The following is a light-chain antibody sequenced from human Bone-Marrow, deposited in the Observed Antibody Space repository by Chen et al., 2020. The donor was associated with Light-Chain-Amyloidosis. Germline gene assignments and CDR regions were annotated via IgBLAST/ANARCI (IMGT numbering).Light chain of an antibody. CDR1: SGSIATNY. V-gene: IGLV6-57*01. CDR3: QSYEGRSQGV. J-gene: IGLJ3*02. Sequence: NFMLTQPHSVSESPGKTVIISCTRSSGSIATNYVQWYQQRPGSSPTTVIYEDDQRPSGVPDRFCGAIDRSSDSASLTLSVLETECEADYYCQSYEGRSQGVCGGGTKLTVL. CDR2: EDD.